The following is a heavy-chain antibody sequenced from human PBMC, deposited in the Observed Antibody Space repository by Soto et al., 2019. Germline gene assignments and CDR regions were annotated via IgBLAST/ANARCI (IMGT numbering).Heavy chain of an antibody. CDR1: GGSISSGGYY. Sequence: QVQLQESGPGLVKPSQTLSLTCTVSGGSISSGGYYRRWVRQHPGKGLDWIGYIYSSGCPYSHPSGTARVSRAVLTSAGRVPQKLWSVNAADTAASCCARLVVVPAAWGYGPWGQGALVAVAS. J-gene: IGHJ5*02. V-gene: IGHV4-31*03. CDR2: IYSSGCP. CDR3: ARLVVVPAAWGYGP. D-gene: IGHD2-2*01.